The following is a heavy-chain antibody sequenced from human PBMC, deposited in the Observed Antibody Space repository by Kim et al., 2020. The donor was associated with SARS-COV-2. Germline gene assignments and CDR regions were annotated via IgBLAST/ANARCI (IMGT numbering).Heavy chain of an antibody. Sequence: ASVKVSCKASGYTFTSYAMNWVRQAPGQGLEWMGWINTNTGNPTYAQGFTGRFVFSLDTSVSTAYLQISSLKAEDTAVYYCARVPDYYDSSGYQRRDYGMDVWGQGTTVTVSS. J-gene: IGHJ6*02. D-gene: IGHD3-22*01. V-gene: IGHV7-4-1*02. CDR3: ARVPDYYDSSGYQRRDYGMDV. CDR1: GYTFTSYA. CDR2: INTNTGNP.